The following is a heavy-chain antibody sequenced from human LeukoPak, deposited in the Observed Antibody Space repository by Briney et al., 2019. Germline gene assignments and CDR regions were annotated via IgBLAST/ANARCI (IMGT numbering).Heavy chain of an antibody. J-gene: IGHJ4*02. CDR2: IYYSGST. CDR1: GGSISSYY. D-gene: IGHD3-22*01. V-gene: IGHV4-59*01. CDR3: ARDRETYYYDSSGYYYVSFFDY. Sequence: SQTLSLTCTVSGGSISSYYWSWVLQPPGKGLEWIGYIYYSGSTNYNPSLKSRVTISVDTSKNQFSLKLSSVTAADAAVYYCARDRETYYYDSSGYYYVSFFDYWGQGTLVTVSS.